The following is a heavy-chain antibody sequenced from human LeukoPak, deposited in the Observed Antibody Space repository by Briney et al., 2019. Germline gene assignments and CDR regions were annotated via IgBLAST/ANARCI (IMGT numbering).Heavy chain of an antibody. CDR1: GGTFISYT. CDR2: IIPILGIA. D-gene: IGHD2-15*01. V-gene: IGHV1-69*02. Sequence: GSSVKVSCKASGGTFISYTISWVRQAPGQGLEWMGRIIPILGIANCAQKFQGRVTITADKSTSTAYMELSSLRSEDTAVYYCARARFEGSCSGGSCYSGPDYWGQGTLVTVSS. J-gene: IGHJ4*02. CDR3: ARARFEGSCSGGSCYSGPDY.